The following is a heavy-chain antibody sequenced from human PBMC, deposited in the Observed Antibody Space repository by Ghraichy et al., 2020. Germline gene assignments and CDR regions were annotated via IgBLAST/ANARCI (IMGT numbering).Heavy chain of an antibody. CDR2: ISWDGGST. J-gene: IGHJ4*02. V-gene: IGHV3-43*01. CDR1: GFTFDDYT. D-gene: IGHD2-15*01. Sequence: GGSLRLSCAASGFTFDDYTMHWVRQPPGKGLEWVSLISWDGGSTYYADSVKGRFTISRDNSKNSLYLQMNSLRTEDTALYYCAKDIACSGGTCYSGFDYWGQGTLVTVSS. CDR3: AKDIACSGGTCYSGFDY.